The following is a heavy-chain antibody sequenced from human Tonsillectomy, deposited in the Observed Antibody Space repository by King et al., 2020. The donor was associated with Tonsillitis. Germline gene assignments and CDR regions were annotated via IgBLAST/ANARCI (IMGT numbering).Heavy chain of an antibody. D-gene: IGHD6-13*01. Sequence: VQLQQWGAGLLKPSETLSLTCAVYGGSFSGYYWSWIRQPPGKGLEWIGEINHSGSTNYNPSLKSRVTISVDTSKNQFSLKLSSVTAADTAVYYCARGKWYGSSWYFGYWGQGTLVTVSS. CDR2: INHSGST. CDR3: ARGKWYGSSWYFGY. J-gene: IGHJ4*02. CDR1: GGSFSGYY. V-gene: IGHV4-34*01.